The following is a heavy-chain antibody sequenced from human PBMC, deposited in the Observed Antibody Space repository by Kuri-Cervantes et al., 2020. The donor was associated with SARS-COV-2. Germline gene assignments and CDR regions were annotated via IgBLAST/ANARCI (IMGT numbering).Heavy chain of an antibody. CDR1: GFTFNSYA. CDR2: ISDDGSNK. V-gene: IGHV3-30-3*01. CDR3: ARAEYSGTYLGWEYFQH. Sequence: GGSLRLSCAASGFTFNSYAMHWVRQAPGKGLEWVAVISDDGSNKYYADSVKGRLTISRDNSKNRLYLQMTSLRTEDTAVYYCARAEYSGTYLGWEYFQHWGQGTLVTVSS. J-gene: IGHJ1*01. D-gene: IGHD1-26*01.